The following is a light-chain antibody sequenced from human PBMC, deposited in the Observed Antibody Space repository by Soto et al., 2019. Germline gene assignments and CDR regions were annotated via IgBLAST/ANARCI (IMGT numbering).Light chain of an antibody. Sequence: DILMTQSPSTLSASVGETVTLTCRASQSTSSWVAWYQQRPGKPPKLVICGASTLERGVPSRFSGSGSGTEFTLTIAGLQPDDFATYYCQHYKPYKTFGQGTKVDIK. CDR3: QHYKPYKT. J-gene: IGKJ1*01. CDR1: QSTSSW. CDR2: GAS. V-gene: IGKV1-5*03.